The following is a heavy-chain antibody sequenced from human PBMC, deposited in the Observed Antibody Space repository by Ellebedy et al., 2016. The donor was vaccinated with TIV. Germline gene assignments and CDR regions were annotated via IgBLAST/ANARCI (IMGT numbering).Heavy chain of an antibody. CDR3: ARVLVATSNYGMDV. D-gene: IGHD5-12*01. CDR1: GYTFTRYY. V-gene: IGHV1-46*01. J-gene: IGHJ6*02. Sequence: ASVKVSCKASGYTFTRYYMHWVRQAPGQGLEWMGTINPSGGSTNYAQQFQGRVTMTRDTSTSTVYMELCSLRSEDTAVYYFARVLVATSNYGMDVWGQGTTVTVSS. CDR2: INPSGGST.